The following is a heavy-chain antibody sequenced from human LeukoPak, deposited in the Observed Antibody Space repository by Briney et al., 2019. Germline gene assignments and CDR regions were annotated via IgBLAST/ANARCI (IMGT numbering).Heavy chain of an antibody. CDR1: GFTFSSYA. D-gene: IGHD5-24*01. J-gene: IGHJ4*02. Sequence: GGSLRLSCAASGFTFSSYAMSWVRQAPGKGLEWVSAISGSGGSTYYADSVKGRFAMSRDNAKNTLYLQMNSLKAEDTAVYYCARVTGGYNLVDYWGQGTLATVSS. CDR3: ARVTGGYNLVDY. V-gene: IGHV3-23*01. CDR2: ISGSGGST.